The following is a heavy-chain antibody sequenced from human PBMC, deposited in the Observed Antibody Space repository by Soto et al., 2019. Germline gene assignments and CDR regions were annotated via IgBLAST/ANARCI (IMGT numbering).Heavy chain of an antibody. CDR1: GVSISSYY. J-gene: IGHJ3*02. D-gene: IGHD1-1*01. CDR2: IYYSGSSGST. Sequence: SETLSLTCTVSGVSISSYYWTWTRQPPGKGLEWIGYIYYSGSSGSTNYSPSLKSRVTMSADTSKNQFSLKLSSVTAADTAVYYCARMNQLAPKRNAFDIWGQGTMATVSS. V-gene: IGHV4-59*01. CDR3: ARMNQLAPKRNAFDI.